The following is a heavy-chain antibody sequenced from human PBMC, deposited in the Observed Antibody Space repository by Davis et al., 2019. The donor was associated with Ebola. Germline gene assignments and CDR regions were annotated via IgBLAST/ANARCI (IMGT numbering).Heavy chain of an antibody. J-gene: IGHJ4*02. CDR1: GYTFTGYY. Sequence: GESLKISCAASGYTFTGYYMHWVRQAPGQGLEWMGWINPNSGGTNYAQKFQGWVTMTRDTSISTAYMELSSLRSEDTAVYYCARGVRITMIVVVIGLDYWGQGTLVTVSS. CDR2: INPNSGGT. CDR3: ARGVRITMIVVVIGLDY. V-gene: IGHV1-2*04. D-gene: IGHD3-22*01.